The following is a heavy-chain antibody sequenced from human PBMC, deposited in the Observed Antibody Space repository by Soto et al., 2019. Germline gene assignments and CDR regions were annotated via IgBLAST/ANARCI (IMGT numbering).Heavy chain of an antibody. J-gene: IGHJ4*02. CDR2: IYYSGST. D-gene: IGHD3-10*01. V-gene: IGHV4-31*03. CDR3: ARVRIWFGEFPPIY. CDR1: GGSISSGGYY. Sequence: SETLSLTCTVSGGSISSGGYYWSWIRQHPGKGLEWIGYIYYSGSTYYNPSLKSRVTISVDTSKNQFSLRLSSVTAADTAVYYCARVRIWFGEFPPIYWGQGTLVTVSS.